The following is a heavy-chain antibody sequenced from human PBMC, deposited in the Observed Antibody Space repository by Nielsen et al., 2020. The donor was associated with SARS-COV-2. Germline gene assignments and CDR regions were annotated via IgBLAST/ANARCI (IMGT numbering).Heavy chain of an antibody. D-gene: IGHD3-22*01. J-gene: IGHJ4*02. CDR3: ASIFSGYYPPIDY. CDR2: IWYDGSNK. CDR1: GFTFSSYG. V-gene: IGHV3-33*01. Sequence: GESLKISCAASGFTFSSYGMHWVRQAPGKGLEWVAVIWYDGSNKYYADSVKGRFTISRDNSKNTLYLQMNSLRAEDTAVYYCASIFSGYYPPIDYWGQGTLVTVSS.